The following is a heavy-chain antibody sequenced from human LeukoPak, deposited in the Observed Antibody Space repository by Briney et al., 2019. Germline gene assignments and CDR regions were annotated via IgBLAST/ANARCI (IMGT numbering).Heavy chain of an antibody. CDR3: ARLDTLFDY. CDR2: IYPVDSDT. CDR1: GYSFTGHW. D-gene: IGHD5-18*01. J-gene: IGHJ4*02. V-gene: IGHV5-51*01. Sequence: GESLKISCKASGYSFTGHWIGWVRQLPGKGLEWMAIIYPVDSDTRYSPSFQGHITISADKSISTAYLQWSSLKDSDTGTYYCARLDTLFDYWGQGTLFTVSS.